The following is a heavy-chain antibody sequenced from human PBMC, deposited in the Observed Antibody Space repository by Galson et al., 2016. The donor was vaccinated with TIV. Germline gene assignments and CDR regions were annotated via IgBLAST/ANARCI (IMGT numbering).Heavy chain of an antibody. J-gene: IGHJ4*02. CDR1: GFMFSYYS. V-gene: IGHV3-30*18. Sequence: SLRLSCAASGFMFSYYSMHWVRQAPGKGLEWVAVIACDGNNIYYSESAKGRFTISRDNSRNTLYLQMSGLRREDTAVYYCAKDPEQWRDRSFYFDYWGQGALVTVSS. D-gene: IGHD1-14*01. CDR3: AKDPEQWRDRSFYFDY. CDR2: IACDGNNI.